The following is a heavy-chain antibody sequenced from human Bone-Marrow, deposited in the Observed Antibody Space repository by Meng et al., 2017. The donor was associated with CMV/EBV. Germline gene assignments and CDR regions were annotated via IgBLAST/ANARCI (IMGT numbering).Heavy chain of an antibody. Sequence: GESLKISCAASGFTFSSYSMHWVRQAPGKGLVWVSRINSDGSSTSYADSVKGRFTISRDNAKNTLYLQMNSLRAEDTAVYYCARVESAWYSSSWYLDYWGQGTLVTVSS. CDR1: GFTFSSYS. CDR2: INSDGSST. D-gene: IGHD6-13*01. J-gene: IGHJ4*02. CDR3: ARVESAWYSSSWYLDY. V-gene: IGHV3-74*01.